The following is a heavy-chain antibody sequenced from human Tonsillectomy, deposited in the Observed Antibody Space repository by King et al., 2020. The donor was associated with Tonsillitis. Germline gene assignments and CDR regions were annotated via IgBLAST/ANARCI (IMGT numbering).Heavy chain of an antibody. CDR3: AALCSSTSCYTGYFDY. CDR2: IVVGSGNT. V-gene: IGHV1-58*02. J-gene: IGHJ4*01. Sequence: MQLVQSGPEVKKPGTSVKVSCKASGFTFTSSAMQWVRQARGQRLEWIGWIVVGSGNTNYAQKFQERVTITRDMSTSTAYMELSSLSSEDTAVYYCAALCSSTSCYTGYFDYWGHGTLVTVSS. D-gene: IGHD2-2*02. CDR1: GFTFTSSA.